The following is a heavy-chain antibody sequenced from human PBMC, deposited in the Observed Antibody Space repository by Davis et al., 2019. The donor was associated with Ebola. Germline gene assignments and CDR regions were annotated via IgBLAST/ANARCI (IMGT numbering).Heavy chain of an antibody. CDR1: GFTFDDYG. CDR3: ARDKDIIGAAGSYFDS. D-gene: IGHD6-13*01. J-gene: IGHJ4*02. CDR2: INWNGGST. Sequence: GESLKISCAASGFTFDDYGMSWVRQAPGKGLEWVSGINWNGGSTGYADSVKGRFTISRDNAKNSLYLEMNSLRAEDTAVYYCARDKDIIGAAGSYFDSWGQGILVTVSS. V-gene: IGHV3-20*04.